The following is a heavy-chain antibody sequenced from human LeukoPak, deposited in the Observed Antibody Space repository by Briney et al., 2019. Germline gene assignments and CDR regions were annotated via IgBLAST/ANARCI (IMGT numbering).Heavy chain of an antibody. Sequence: GGSLRLSCAASGFTFSSYSMNWVRQAPGKGLEWVATMTSTSTIYYADSVKGRFTISRDNAKNSLYLQMNSLRAEDTAVYYCARIGAGSSRDYWGQGTLVTVSS. V-gene: IGHV3-69-1*01. CDR1: GFTFSSYS. CDR3: ARIGAGSSRDY. D-gene: IGHD6-13*01. J-gene: IGHJ4*02. CDR2: MTSTSTI.